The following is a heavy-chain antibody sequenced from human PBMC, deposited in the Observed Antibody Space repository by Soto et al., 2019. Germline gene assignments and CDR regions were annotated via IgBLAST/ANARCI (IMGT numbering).Heavy chain of an antibody. Sequence: GGSLRLSCEASGFTFSSNWMHWVRQAPGKGLVWVSRVNGDGSSTNYADSLKGRFTISRDNAKNTLYLQMNSLGAEDTAVYYCAREPYYEFWIGGQGTLVTVSS. D-gene: IGHD3-3*01. J-gene: IGHJ4*02. CDR2: VNGDGSST. CDR1: GFTFSSNW. CDR3: AREPYYEFWI. V-gene: IGHV3-74*01.